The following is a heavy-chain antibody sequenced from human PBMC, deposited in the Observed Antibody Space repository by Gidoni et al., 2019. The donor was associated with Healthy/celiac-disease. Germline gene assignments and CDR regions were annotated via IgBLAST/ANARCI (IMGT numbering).Heavy chain of an antibody. CDR2: IYHSGST. J-gene: IGHJ4*02. V-gene: IGHV4-38-2*02. CDR1: GYSISSGYY. D-gene: IGHD4-17*01. Sequence: QVQLQESGPGLVKPSETLSLTCTVSGYSISSGYYWGWIRQPPGKGLEWIGSIYHSGSTYYNPSLKSRVIISVDTSKNQFSLKLSSVTAADTAVYYCANSYGDYHFDYWGQGTLVTVSS. CDR3: ANSYGDYHFDY.